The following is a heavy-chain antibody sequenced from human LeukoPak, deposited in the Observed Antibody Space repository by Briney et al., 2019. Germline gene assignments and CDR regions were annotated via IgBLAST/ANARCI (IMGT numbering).Heavy chain of an antibody. CDR3: ARGGYYFDY. CDR2: ITPDGSGK. V-gene: IGHV3-7*03. J-gene: IGHJ4*02. Sequence: GGSLRLSCAASGFSFKDYWMSWVRQAPGKGLEWVADITPDGSGKTYVDSVKGRFTISRDNAKNSLYLQMNSLRAEDTAVYYCARGGYYFDYWGQGTLVTVSS. CDR1: GFSFKDYW.